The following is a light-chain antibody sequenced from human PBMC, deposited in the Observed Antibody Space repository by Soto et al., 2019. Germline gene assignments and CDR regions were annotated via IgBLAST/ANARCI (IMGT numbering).Light chain of an antibody. CDR3: QQRSNWPLT. CDR2: DAF. V-gene: IGKV3-11*01. J-gene: IGKJ4*01. Sequence: SVLTQYPAPLSLSPGERATLSCRASQSLITYLAWYQQKPGQAPRLLIYDAFNRATGIPARFSGSGSGTDFTLTISSLEPEDFAVYYCQQRSNWPLTFGGGTKVDIK. CDR1: QSLITY.